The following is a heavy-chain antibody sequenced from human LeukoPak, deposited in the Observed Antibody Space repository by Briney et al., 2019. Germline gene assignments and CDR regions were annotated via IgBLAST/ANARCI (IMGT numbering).Heavy chain of an antibody. CDR3: ARVAPGAFDT. CDR2: ISDDGSNK. Sequence: GGSLRLSCAASGFTFSSYAMHWVRQAPGRGLEWVAVISDDGSNKYYGDSVKGRFTISRDNAKNTLYLQMNSLRAEDTAVYYCARVAPGAFDTWGQGTMVTVSS. J-gene: IGHJ3*02. CDR1: GFTFSSYA. V-gene: IGHV3-30*04. D-gene: IGHD3-10*01.